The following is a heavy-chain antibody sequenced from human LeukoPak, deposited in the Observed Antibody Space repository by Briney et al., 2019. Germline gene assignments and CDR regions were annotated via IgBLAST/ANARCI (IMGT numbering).Heavy chain of an antibody. V-gene: IGHV3-30*01. J-gene: IGHJ4*02. CDR1: GFTFSSYA. D-gene: IGHD3-3*01. CDR3: ARGPREIRFLYY. CDR2: ISYDGSNK. Sequence: GRSLRLSCAASGFTFSSYAMHWVRQAPGKGLEWVAVISYDGSNKYYADSVKGRFTISRDNFKNTLYLQMNSLRAEDTAVYYCARGPREIRFLYYWGQGTLVTVSS.